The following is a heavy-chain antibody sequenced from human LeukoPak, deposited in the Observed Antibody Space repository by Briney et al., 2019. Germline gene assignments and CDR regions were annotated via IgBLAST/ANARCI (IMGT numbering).Heavy chain of an antibody. J-gene: IGHJ4*02. CDR1: GFTFNSYA. CDR2: ISSSGSTI. CDR3: AREYCSSTSCQIDY. D-gene: IGHD2-2*01. Sequence: GGSLRLSCAASGFTFNSYAMNWVRQAPGKGLEGGSYISSSGSTIYYADSVKGRFTISRDNAKNSLYLQMNSLRAEDTAVYYCAREYCSSTSCQIDYWGQGTLVTVSS. V-gene: IGHV3-48*03.